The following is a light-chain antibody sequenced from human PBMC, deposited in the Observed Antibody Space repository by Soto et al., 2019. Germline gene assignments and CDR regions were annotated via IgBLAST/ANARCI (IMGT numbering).Light chain of an antibody. Sequence: DIVMTQSPDSLAVSLGERATINCKSARGFYSAPNIRTTLAWYQQKPGQPPKLLIYWASTRESGVPDRFSGSGSGTDFTLTISSLQAEDVAVYYCQQYYSTPYTFGQGTKLEIK. J-gene: IGKJ2*01. CDR2: WAS. V-gene: IGKV4-1*01. CDR3: QQYYSTPYT. CDR1: RGFYSAPNIRTT.